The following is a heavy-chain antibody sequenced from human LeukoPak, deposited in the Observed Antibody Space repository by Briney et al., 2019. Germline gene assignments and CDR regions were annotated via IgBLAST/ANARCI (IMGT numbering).Heavy chain of an antibody. CDR1: GGSFSGYY. CDR3: ARGLIFGVVILDY. D-gene: IGHD3-3*01. J-gene: IGHJ4*02. Sequence: SETLSLTCAVYGGSFSGYYWSWIRQPPGKGLEWIGEINHSGSTNYNPSLKSRVTISVDTSKNQFSLKLSSVTAADTAVCYCARGLIFGVVILDYWGQGTLVTVSS. CDR2: INHSGST. V-gene: IGHV4-34*01.